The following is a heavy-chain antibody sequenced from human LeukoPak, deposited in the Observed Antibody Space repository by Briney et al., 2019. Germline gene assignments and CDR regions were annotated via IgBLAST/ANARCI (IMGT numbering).Heavy chain of an antibody. J-gene: IGHJ4*02. CDR3: ARAILTGYYNVPFDY. CDR2: INAGNGNK. Sequence: ASVKVSCKSSGYTFTSYAMHWVRQAPGQRLEWMGWINAGNGNKKYSQKFQGRVTITRDTSASTAYMELSSLRSEDTAVYYCARAILTGYYNVPFDYWGQGTLVTVSS. CDR1: GYTFTSYA. V-gene: IGHV1-3*01. D-gene: IGHD3-9*01.